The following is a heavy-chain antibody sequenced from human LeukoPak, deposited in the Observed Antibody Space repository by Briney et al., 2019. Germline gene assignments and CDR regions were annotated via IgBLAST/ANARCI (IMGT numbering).Heavy chain of an antibody. V-gene: IGHV4-59*08. CDR1: GCSISSYY. Sequence: SETLSLTCTASGCSISSYYWSWIRQPPGKGLEWIGYIYYSGSTNYNPSLKSRVTISVDTSKNQFSLKLSSVTAADTAVYYCARHMGGYDQSDAFDIWGQGTMVTVSS. D-gene: IGHD5-12*01. CDR3: ARHMGGYDQSDAFDI. CDR2: IYYSGST. J-gene: IGHJ3*02.